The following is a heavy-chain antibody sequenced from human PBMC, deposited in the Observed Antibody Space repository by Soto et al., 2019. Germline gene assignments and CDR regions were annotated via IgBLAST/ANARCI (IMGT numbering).Heavy chain of an antibody. CDR2: MKPSTGDS. CDR1: GYTFITND. CDR3: ARGGPAAGFDL. Sequence: ASVKVSCKASGYTFITNDINWVRQASEQGLEWMGWMKPSTGDSGSDPDFQGRITMTRDTATSTAYMELSSLKFEDTAVYYCARGGPAAGFDLWGQGSLVTVSS. J-gene: IGHJ5*02. V-gene: IGHV1-8*01. D-gene: IGHD6-13*01.